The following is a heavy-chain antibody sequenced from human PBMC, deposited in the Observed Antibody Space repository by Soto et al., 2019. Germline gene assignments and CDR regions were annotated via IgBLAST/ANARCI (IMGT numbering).Heavy chain of an antibody. CDR2: IIPIAGVT. CDR3: AVSTLQLERGGDYYYYYGMDI. V-gene: IGHV1-69*02. J-gene: IGHJ6*02. D-gene: IGHD1-1*01. Sequence: QVQLVQSGAEVKKPGSSVKVSCKASGGTFSGYSISWVRQAPGQGLEWMGRIIPIAGVTNYAQKFQGRVSITADKSASTAYMELSSLRFEDTAVYYCAVSTLQLERGGDYYYYYGMDIWGQGTTVTVSS. CDR1: GGTFSGYS.